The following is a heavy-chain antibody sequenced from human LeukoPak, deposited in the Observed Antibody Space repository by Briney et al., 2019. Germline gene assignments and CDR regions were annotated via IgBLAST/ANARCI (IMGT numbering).Heavy chain of an antibody. J-gene: IGHJ6*03. D-gene: IGHD6-19*01. CDR3: AKDSVLAVADLGYYYYYYMDV. V-gene: IGHV3-9*01. CDR1: GFTFDDYA. CDR2: ISWNSGSI. Sequence: PGGSLRLSCAASGFTFDDYAMHWVRQAPGKGLEWVSGISWNSGSIGYADSVKGRFTISRDNAKNSLYLQMNSLRAEDTALCYCAKDSVLAVADLGYYYYYYMDVWGKGTTVTVSS.